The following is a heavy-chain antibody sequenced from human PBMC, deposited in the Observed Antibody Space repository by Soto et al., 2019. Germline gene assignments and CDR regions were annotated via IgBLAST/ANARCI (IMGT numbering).Heavy chain of an antibody. D-gene: IGHD3-16*02. CDR2: IKSKIDGGTT. CDR3: TAYDYISGSDRYRWAY. V-gene: IGHV3-15*01. J-gene: IGHJ4*02. CDR1: GFTFSNAW. Sequence: GGSLRLSCAASGFTFSNAWMSWVRQAPGKGLEWVARIKSKIDGGTTDHAAPVKGRFTISRDDSKNTLYLQMNSLETEDTAVYYCTAYDYISGSDRYRWAYWGQGALVTVSS.